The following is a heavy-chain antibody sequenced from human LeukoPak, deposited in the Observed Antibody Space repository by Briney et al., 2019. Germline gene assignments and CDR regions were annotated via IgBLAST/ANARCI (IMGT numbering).Heavy chain of an antibody. D-gene: IGHD2-2*01. CDR1: GFTFSTFG. J-gene: IGHJ5*02. V-gene: IGHV3-33*01. CDR2: IQSDGSKQ. CDR3: ARDVDTSSHSSQLDP. Sequence: GGSLRLSCVTAGFTFSTFGVHWVRQTEGKGLEWAAAIQSDGSKQYYGDSVKGRFTISRDSSKNTVYLQMNSLRDEDTAVYYCARDVDTSSHSSQLDPWGEGTLVTVSS.